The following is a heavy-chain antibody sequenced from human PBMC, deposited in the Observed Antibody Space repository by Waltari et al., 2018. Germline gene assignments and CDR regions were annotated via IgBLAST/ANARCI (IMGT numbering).Heavy chain of an antibody. Sequence: EVQLVQSGAEVKKPGATVKISCKASGYTFTDYYIHWVQQAPGKGLEWMGRVDPEDGETIYAEKCQGRVTITADTSTDTAYMELSSLRSEDTAVYYCATGGFVRVNPDDFDYWGQGTLVTVSS. D-gene: IGHD2-15*01. CDR3: ATGGFVRVNPDDFDY. J-gene: IGHJ4*02. CDR1: GYTFTDYY. V-gene: IGHV1-69-2*01. CDR2: VDPEDGET.